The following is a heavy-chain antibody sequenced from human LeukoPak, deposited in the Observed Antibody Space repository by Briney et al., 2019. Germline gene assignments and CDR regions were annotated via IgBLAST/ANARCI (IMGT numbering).Heavy chain of an antibody. CDR3: ARYRWAARMYYFDY. CDR2: IYYSGST. V-gene: IGHV4-39*01. J-gene: IGHJ4*02. Sequence: KPSETLSLTCTVSGGSISSYYWGWIRQPPGKGLEWIGSIYYSGSTYYNPSLKSRVTISVDTSKNQFSLKLSSVTAADTAVYYCARYRWAARMYYFDYWGQGTLVTVSS. CDR1: GGSISSYY. D-gene: IGHD6-6*01.